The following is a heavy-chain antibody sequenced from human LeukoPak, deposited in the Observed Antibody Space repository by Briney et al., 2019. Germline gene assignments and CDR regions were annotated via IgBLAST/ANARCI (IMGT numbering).Heavy chain of an antibody. J-gene: IGHJ4*02. CDR3: ARGGGAYCGDDCYRNFDY. Sequence: GGSLRLSCAASGLTVSSDYMSWVRLAPGKGLEWVSVIYSGGSTYYADSVKGRFTISRDNSKNTLSLQMNSLRIEDTAVYYCARGGGAYCGDDCYRNFDYWGQGTLVTVSS. CDR2: IYSGGST. V-gene: IGHV3-66*02. CDR1: GLTVSSDY. D-gene: IGHD2-21*02.